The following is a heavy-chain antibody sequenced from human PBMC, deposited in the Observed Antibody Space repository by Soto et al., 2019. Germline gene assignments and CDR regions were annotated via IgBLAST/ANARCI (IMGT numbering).Heavy chain of an antibody. J-gene: IGHJ6*02. Sequence: VQLVESGGGLVEPGGSLRLSCAASGFSVGDNYMTWIRQAPGKGLEWLSYSSSSGGYTNYADSVKGRFTISRDNAKNSLDLQMDSLRAEDTAVYFCARSSGRRHVFTFDYGLDVWGQGTTVTVSS. V-gene: IGHV3-11*06. CDR1: GFSVGDNY. CDR3: ARSSGRRHVFTFDYGLDV. CDR2: SSSSGGYT. D-gene: IGHD3-16*01.